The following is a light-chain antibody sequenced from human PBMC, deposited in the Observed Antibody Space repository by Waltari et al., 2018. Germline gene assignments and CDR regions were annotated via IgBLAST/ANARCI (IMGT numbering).Light chain of an antibody. CDR1: TSNIGAGHD. V-gene: IGLV1-40*01. CDR2: GNN. CDR3: QSFDNMLSGGVV. J-gene: IGLJ2*01. Sequence: QSVLTQPPSVSGTPGQGVTISCSGSTSNIGAGHDVHWYQPLPGTAPKLLIYGNNNRPSGVPDRFSGSKSGTSASLAITGLQADDEADYFCQSFDNMLSGGVVFGGGTKLAVL.